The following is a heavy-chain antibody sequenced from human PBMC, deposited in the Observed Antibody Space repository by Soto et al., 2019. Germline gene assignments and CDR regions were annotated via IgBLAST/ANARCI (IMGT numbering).Heavy chain of an antibody. CDR3: AKVLGYCISTSCYDYYYYGMDV. V-gene: IGHV3-23*01. Sequence: EVPLLESGGGLVQPGGSLRLSCAASGFTFSSYAMSWVRQAPGKGLEWVSAISGSGGSTYYADSVKGRFTISRDNSKNTLYLQMNSLRAEDTAVYYCAKVLGYCISTSCYDYYYYGMDVWGQGTTVTVSS. D-gene: IGHD2-2*01. CDR2: ISGSGGST. J-gene: IGHJ6*02. CDR1: GFTFSSYA.